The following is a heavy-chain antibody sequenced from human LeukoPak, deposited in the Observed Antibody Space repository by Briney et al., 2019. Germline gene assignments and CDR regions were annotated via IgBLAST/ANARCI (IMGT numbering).Heavy chain of an antibody. J-gene: IGHJ4*02. CDR3: AKDIGWELLGAFDY. CDR1: GFTFDDYA. V-gene: IGHV3-9*01. D-gene: IGHD1-26*01. CDR2: ISWNSGSI. Sequence: GGSLRLSCAASGFTFDDYAMHWVRQAPGKGLEWVSGISWNSGSIGYADFVKGRFTISRDNAKNSLYLQMNSLRAEDTALYYCAKDIGWELLGAFDYWGQGTLVTVSS.